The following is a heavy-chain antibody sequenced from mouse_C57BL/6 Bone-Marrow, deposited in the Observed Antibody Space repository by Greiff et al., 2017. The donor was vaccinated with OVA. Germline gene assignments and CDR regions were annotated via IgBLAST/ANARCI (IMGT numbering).Heavy chain of an antibody. D-gene: IGHD4-1*01. J-gene: IGHJ2*01. CDR2: IDPETCGT. Sequence: LTPVHGLEWIGAIDPETCGTAYNQKFKGKATLTADKSSSTAYMELRSLTSEDSAVYYCTRKAGLGYFDYWGQGTTLTVSS. V-gene: IGHV1-23*01. CDR3: TRKAGLGYFDY.